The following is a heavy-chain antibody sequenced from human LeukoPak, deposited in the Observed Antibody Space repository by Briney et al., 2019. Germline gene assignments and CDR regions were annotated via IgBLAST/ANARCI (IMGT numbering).Heavy chain of an antibody. Sequence: SETLSLTCTVSGYSISSGYYWGWIRQPPGKGLEWTGYIYYSGSTNYNPSLKSRVTISVDTSKNQFSLKLSSVTAADTAVYYCARTRTTLYYYYYMDVWGKGTTVTVSS. CDR3: ARTRTTLYYYYYMDV. J-gene: IGHJ6*03. CDR1: GYSISSGYY. V-gene: IGHV4-61*01. D-gene: IGHD4-11*01. CDR2: IYYSGST.